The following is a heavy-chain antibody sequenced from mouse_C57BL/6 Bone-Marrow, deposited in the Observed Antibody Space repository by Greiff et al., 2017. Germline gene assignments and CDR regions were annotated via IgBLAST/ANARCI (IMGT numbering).Heavy chain of an antibody. CDR3: ASSEIYYDYDTY. D-gene: IGHD2-4*01. J-gene: IGHJ2*01. CDR2: ILPGSGST. Sequence: QVQLQQSGAELMKPGASVKLSCKATGYTFTGYWIEWVKQRPGHGLEWIGEILPGSGSTNYNEKFKGKATFTADTSSNTAYMQLSSLTTEDSAIYYCASSEIYYDYDTYWGQGTTLTVSS. CDR1: GYTFTGYW. V-gene: IGHV1-9*01.